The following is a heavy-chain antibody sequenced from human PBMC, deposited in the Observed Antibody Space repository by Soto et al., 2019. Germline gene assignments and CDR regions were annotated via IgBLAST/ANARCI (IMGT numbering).Heavy chain of an antibody. CDR1: GGSISSSNW. CDR3: ARGSLYYYDSRDYFYDY. CDR2: IYHSGVT. Sequence: QVQLQESGPGLVKPSETLALTCAVSGGSISSSNWWSWVRQPPGKGLEWIGKIYHSGVTDYNPSLKSRVTMSLDKSKNQFSLNLTSVTAADTAIYYCARGSLYYYDSRDYFYDYWGQGTLVTVSS. J-gene: IGHJ4*02. V-gene: IGHV4-4*02. D-gene: IGHD3-22*01.